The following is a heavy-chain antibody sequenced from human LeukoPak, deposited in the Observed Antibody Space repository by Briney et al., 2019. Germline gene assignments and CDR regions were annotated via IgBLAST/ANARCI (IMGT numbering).Heavy chain of an antibody. Sequence: SETLSLTCSVSGDFITAYYWSWIRQPPGKGLEWIGYVYYTGSTEYNPSLRSRVTISLEMSKHQFSLNLTSVTAADTAVYYCASETGTAAAGTANWGQGTLVTVSS. CDR2: VYYTGST. J-gene: IGHJ4*02. CDR3: ASETGTAAAGTAN. V-gene: IGHV4-59*01. D-gene: IGHD6-13*01. CDR1: GDFITAYY.